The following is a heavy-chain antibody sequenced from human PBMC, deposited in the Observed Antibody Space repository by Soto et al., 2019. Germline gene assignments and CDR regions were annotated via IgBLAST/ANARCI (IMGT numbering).Heavy chain of an antibody. J-gene: IGHJ4*02. Sequence: GSVKVSRKVSGHTLIELSMHWVRQAPGKGLEWMGGFDFEESETLNAQKFQGKVTMTEDTSTGTSYMELTNLKSEEKAVYYCITGEYESSSYRPTVFDSWGQGTQVTVSS. D-gene: IGHD3-22*01. V-gene: IGHV1-24*01. CDR1: GHTLIELS. CDR3: ITGEYESSSYRPTVFDS. CDR2: FDFEESET.